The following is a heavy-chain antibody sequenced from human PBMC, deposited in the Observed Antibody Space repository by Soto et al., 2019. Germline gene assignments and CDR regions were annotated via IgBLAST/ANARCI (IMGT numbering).Heavy chain of an antibody. J-gene: IGHJ4*02. Sequence: SETLSLTCTVSGGSISNYYWSWIRQPPGRGLEWIGHIFYSGSTNYNPSLKSRVTISVDKSKNHFSLKLSSVTAADTAVYYCARLGGSYAVPHFDYWGQGTLVTVSS. CDR2: IFYSGST. V-gene: IGHV4-59*08. CDR1: GGSISNYY. D-gene: IGHD1-26*01. CDR3: ARLGGSYAVPHFDY.